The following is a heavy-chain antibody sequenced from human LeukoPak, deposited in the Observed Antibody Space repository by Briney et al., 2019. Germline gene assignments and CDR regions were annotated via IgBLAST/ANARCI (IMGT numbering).Heavy chain of an antibody. D-gene: IGHD6-19*01. CDR1: GFTFSSYW. CDR3: AKDLSYTSGASDH. V-gene: IGHV3-23*01. J-gene: IGHJ4*02. Sequence: GGSRRLSCAASGFTFSSYWMSWVRQAPAKGVEWVSTITDDGYNTYSADSVKGRITFSRDNSKNTLSLQLRSLRAEDTAVYYCAKDLSYTSGASDHWGQGTLVTVSS. CDR2: ITDDGYNT.